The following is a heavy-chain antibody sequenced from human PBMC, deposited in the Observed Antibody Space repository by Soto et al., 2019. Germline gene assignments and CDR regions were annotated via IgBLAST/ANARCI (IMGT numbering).Heavy chain of an antibody. D-gene: IGHD2-15*01. CDR1: GGTFSSYA. Sequence: QVQLVQSGAEVKKPGSSVKVSCKASGGTFSSYAISWVRQAPGQGLEWMGGIIPIFGTANYAQKFQGRVTTTADEATSTGYMELRSLRSEDTAVYYCAYGYCSGGSCCAPGYWGQGTLVTVSS. CDR2: IIPIFGTA. J-gene: IGHJ4*02. CDR3: AYGYCSGGSCCAPGY. V-gene: IGHV1-69*12.